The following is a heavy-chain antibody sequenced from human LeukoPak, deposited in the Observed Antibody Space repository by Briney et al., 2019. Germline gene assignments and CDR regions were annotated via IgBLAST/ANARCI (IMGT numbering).Heavy chain of an antibody. Sequence: GGSLRLSCAASGFTFDDYTMHWVRQAPGKGLEWVSLISWDGGSTYYADSVKGRFTISRDNSKNSLYLQMNSLRTEDTALYYCAKGVSRLGELSSDGLDYWGQGTLVTVSS. D-gene: IGHD3-16*02. V-gene: IGHV3-43*01. CDR3: AKGVSRLGELSSDGLDY. CDR2: ISWDGGST. CDR1: GFTFDDYT. J-gene: IGHJ4*02.